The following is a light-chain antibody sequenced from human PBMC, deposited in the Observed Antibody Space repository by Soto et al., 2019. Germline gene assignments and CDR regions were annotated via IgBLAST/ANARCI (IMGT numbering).Light chain of an antibody. CDR1: QGIRSF. J-gene: IGKJ4*01. Sequence: DIQLTQSPSFLSASVGDRVTITCRASQGIRSFLAWYQQKLGEAPKLLICAASTLQSGVSLRFSGSGSGTEFTLTISSLQPEDVATYYCQHLNSYPRAHAFGGGTKVEI. V-gene: IGKV1-9*01. CDR2: AAS. CDR3: QHLNSYPRAHA.